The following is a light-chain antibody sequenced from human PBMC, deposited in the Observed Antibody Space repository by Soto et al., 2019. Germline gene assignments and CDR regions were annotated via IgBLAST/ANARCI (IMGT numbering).Light chain of an antibody. J-gene: IGLJ2*01. CDR3: SSYAGSNNLGVV. CDR2: EVT. V-gene: IGLV2-8*01. Sequence: QSALTQPPSASGSPGQSVAISCTGTSSDVGGYNDVSWYQQHPGKAPKLMIYEVTKRPSGVPDRFSGSKSGNTASLTVSGVQADDEADYYCSSYAGSNNLGVVFGGGTKVTVL. CDR1: SSDVGGYND.